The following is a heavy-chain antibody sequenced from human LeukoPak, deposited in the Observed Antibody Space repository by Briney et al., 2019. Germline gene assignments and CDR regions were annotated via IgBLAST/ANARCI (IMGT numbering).Heavy chain of an antibody. CDR1: GFTFSSYA. Sequence: GRSLRLSCAASGFTFSSYAMHWVRQAPGKGLEWVAVISYDGSNKYYADSVKGRFTISRDNSKNTLYLQMNSLRAEDTAVYYCARERVHAMDYWGQGTLVTVSS. CDR3: ARERVHAMDY. CDR2: ISYDGSNK. V-gene: IGHV3-30-3*01. D-gene: IGHD2-2*01. J-gene: IGHJ4*02.